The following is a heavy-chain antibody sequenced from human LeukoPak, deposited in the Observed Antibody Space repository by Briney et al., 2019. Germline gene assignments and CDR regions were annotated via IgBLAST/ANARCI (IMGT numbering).Heavy chain of an antibody. D-gene: IGHD2-15*01. Sequence: ASVKVSCKAFGYTFTSYYMHWVRQAPGQGLEWMGIINPSGGSTSYAQKFQGRVTMTRDTSTSTVYMELSSLRSEDTAVYYCARDHCGGGSCTGAYWYFDLWGRGTLVTVSS. CDR1: GYTFTSYY. V-gene: IGHV1-46*01. CDR2: INPSGGST. J-gene: IGHJ2*01. CDR3: ARDHCGGGSCTGAYWYFDL.